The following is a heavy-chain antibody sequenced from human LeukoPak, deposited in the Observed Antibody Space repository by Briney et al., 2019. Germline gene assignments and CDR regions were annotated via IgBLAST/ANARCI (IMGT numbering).Heavy chain of an antibody. CDR3: ARAKKTSGWSLGY. CDR2: ISYSGST. CDR1: GGSISSGDYY. V-gene: IGHV4-30-4*01. Sequence: PSETLSLTCTVSGGSISSGDYYWSWIRQPPGKGLEWIGCISYSGSTYNNPSLKSRVTISVDTSKNQFSLKLSSVTAADTAVYYCARAKKTSGWSLGYWGQGTLVTVSS. D-gene: IGHD6-19*01. J-gene: IGHJ4*02.